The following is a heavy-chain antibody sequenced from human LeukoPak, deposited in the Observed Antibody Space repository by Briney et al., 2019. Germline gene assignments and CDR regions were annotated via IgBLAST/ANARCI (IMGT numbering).Heavy chain of an antibody. Sequence: GGSLRLSCAASGFTFSTTAMTWVRQAPGKGVEWVSGISNSGGSTDYADSVKGRFTISRDNSKNTLSLQMNSLRAEDTAVYYCAKDLNWPRSEYWGQGTLVTVSS. V-gene: IGHV3-23*01. CDR3: AKDLNWPRSEY. CDR2: ISNSGGST. J-gene: IGHJ4*02. D-gene: IGHD1-20*01. CDR1: GFTFSTTA.